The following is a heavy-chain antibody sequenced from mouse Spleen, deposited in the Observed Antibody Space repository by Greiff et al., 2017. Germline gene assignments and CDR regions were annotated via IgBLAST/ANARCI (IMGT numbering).Heavy chain of an antibody. D-gene: IGHD1-2*01. Sequence: EVMLVESGGGLVKPGGSLKLSCAASGFTFSSYTMSWVRQTPEKRLEWVATISSGGSYTYYPDSVKGRFTISRDNAKNTLYLQMSSLKSEDTAMYYCTRDPLLLRLQYFDVWGAGTTVTVSS. CDR2: ISSGGSYT. CDR3: TRDPLLLRLQYFDV. CDR1: GFTFSSYT. J-gene: IGHJ1*01. V-gene: IGHV5-6-4*01.